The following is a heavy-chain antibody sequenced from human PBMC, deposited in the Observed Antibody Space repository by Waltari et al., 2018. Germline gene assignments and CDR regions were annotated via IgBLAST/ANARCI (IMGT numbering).Heavy chain of an antibody. V-gene: IGHV3-23*03. CDR3: AKSLKSGDGYYYYMDV. Sequence: EVHLLESGGGLVQPGGPLRLPCAASGFTLTSYAMSWVSQAPGKGVEWVSVLFSGGSTHYVDSLKGRFTISRDNSNNTLYLQMNSLRVEDSAVYYCAKSLKSGDGYYYYMDVWGKGTTVTVSS. D-gene: IGHD2-21*01. J-gene: IGHJ6*03. CDR2: LFSGGST. CDR1: GFTLTSYA.